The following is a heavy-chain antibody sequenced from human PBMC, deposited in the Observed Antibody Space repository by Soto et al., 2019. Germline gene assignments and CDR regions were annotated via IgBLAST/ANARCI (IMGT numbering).Heavy chain of an antibody. D-gene: IGHD1-1*01. J-gene: IGHJ5*02. V-gene: IGHV3-33*01. Sequence: QVQLVESGGGVVQPGRSLRLSCEGSGFTFRNHGMHWIRQSPGKGLEWLAVIWYDGSEKYYADSVKGRFTISRDNSKNTLYLQMNSLKVEDTAIYYCARWSNNKVVDPLGQGTVVTVS. CDR2: IWYDGSEK. CDR3: ARWSNNKVVDP. CDR1: GFTFRNHG.